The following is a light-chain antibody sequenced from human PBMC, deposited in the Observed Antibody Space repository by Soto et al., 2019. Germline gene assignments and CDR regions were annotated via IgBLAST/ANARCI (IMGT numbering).Light chain of an antibody. CDR1: QGISSY. CDR3: QQLSTYPRT. Sequence: IQLTPSPSSLSASVGDRVTITCRASQGISSYLAWYQQKPGKAPKLLIYAASTLQSGVPSRFSGSGSGTDFTLTISSLQPEDFATYYCQQLSTYPRTFGGGTKVDIK. J-gene: IGKJ4*01. V-gene: IGKV1-9*01. CDR2: AAS.